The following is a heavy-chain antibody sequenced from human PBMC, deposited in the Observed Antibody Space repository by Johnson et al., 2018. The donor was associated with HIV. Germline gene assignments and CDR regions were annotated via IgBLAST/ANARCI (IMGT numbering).Heavy chain of an antibody. CDR3: ASSRDGYKGDNAFDI. D-gene: IGHD5-24*01. Sequence: VQLVESGGGLIQPGGSLRLSCAASGFIVSSNYMSWVRQAPGKGLEWVSVVYSDGITCYADSVKGRVTISRDKFKNTLYLQMNSLIAEDTALYYCASSRDGYKGDNAFDIWGQGTMVTVSS. CDR1: GFIVSSNY. J-gene: IGHJ3*02. CDR2: VYSDGIT. V-gene: IGHV3-53*01.